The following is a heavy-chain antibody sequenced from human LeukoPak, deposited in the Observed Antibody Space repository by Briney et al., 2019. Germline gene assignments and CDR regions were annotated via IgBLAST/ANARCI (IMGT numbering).Heavy chain of an antibody. CDR1: GGSISSYY. Sequence: KPSETLSLTCSVSGGSISSYYWSWIRQPPGKGLEWIGYIHYSGTTNYNPSLKSRVTISVDTSKNQFSLKLSSVTAADTAVYYCARDKETYFDYWGQGTLVTVSS. V-gene: IGHV4-59*01. J-gene: IGHJ4*02. CDR3: ARDKETYFDY. CDR2: IHYSGTT.